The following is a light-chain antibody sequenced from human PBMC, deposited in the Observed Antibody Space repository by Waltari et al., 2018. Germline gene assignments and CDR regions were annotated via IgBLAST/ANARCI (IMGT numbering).Light chain of an antibody. CDR3: QQSYSAPFT. Sequence: TCRGIRGIDAYLNWYQQQPGKAPKLLIYDASTLQRGVPTRFSGGGIGTDFTLTISDLQPDDFATYFCQQSYSAPFTFGRGTRLE. CDR1: RGIDAY. J-gene: IGKJ5*01. CDR2: DAS. V-gene: IGKV1-39*01.